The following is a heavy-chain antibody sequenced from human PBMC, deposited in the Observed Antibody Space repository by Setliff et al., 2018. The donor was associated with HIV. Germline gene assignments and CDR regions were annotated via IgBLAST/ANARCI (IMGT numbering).Heavy chain of an antibody. CDR3: ARGGARHYGSGRYHSWFDP. Sequence: SETLSLTCTVSGGSISSGNYYWSWIRQHPGKGLEWIGYIYYSGSTYYNPSLKSRVTMSVDTSKNQFSLKLSSVTAADTAVYYCARGGARHYGSGRYHSWFDPWGQGTQVTVSS. CDR1: GGSISSGNYY. CDR2: IYYSGST. D-gene: IGHD3-10*01. J-gene: IGHJ5*02. V-gene: IGHV4-31*03.